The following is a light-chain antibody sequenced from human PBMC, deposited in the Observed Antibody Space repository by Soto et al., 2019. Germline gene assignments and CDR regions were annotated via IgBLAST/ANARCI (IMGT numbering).Light chain of an antibody. CDR2: KAS. CDR1: QTISSW. V-gene: IGKV1-5*03. CDR3: QQYYSYPLT. Sequence: IHMTQSPSTLSGSVGDRVTISCRASQTISSWLAWYQQKPGKAPKLLIYKASTLKSGVPSRFSGSGSGTDFTLTISCLQSEDFATYYCQQYYSYPLTFGGGTKVDIK. J-gene: IGKJ4*01.